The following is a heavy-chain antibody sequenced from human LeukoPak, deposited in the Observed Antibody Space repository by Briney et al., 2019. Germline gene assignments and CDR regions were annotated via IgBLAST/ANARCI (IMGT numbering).Heavy chain of an antibody. CDR2: IYYSGST. J-gene: IGHJ3*02. Sequence: PSETLSLTCTVSGGSISSYYWSWIRQPPGKGLEGFGYIYYSGSTNYNPSLKSRVAISVDTSKNQFSLKLSSVTAADTAVYYCARRYSPNNAFDIWGQGTMVTVSS. D-gene: IGHD5-12*01. CDR1: GGSISSYY. V-gene: IGHV4-59*08. CDR3: ARRYSPNNAFDI.